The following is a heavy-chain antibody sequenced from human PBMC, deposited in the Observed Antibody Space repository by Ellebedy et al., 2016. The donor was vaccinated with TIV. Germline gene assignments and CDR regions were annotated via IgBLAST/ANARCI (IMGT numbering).Heavy chain of an antibody. D-gene: IGHD3-10*01. CDR1: GFTFSSYA. CDR3: TRVSQVWFGELLTRNYYYGMDV. V-gene: IGHV3-30-3*01. CDR2: ISYDGSNK. J-gene: IGHJ6*02. Sequence: GESLKISCAASGFTFSSYAMHWVRQAPGKGLVWVAVISYDGSNKYYSDPVKGRFTISRDNSKNTLYLQMNSLRAEDTAVYYCTRVSQVWFGELLTRNYYYGMDVWGQGTTVTVSS.